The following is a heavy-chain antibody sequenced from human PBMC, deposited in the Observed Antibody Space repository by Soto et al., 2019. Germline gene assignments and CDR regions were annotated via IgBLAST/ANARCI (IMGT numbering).Heavy chain of an antibody. D-gene: IGHD5-12*01. CDR3: VKAGVGLRLAYFDY. CDR2: IYDSGST. V-gene: IGHV4-28*03. Sequence: SETLSLTCAVSGYSISSSNWWGWIRQPPGKGLEWIGYIYDSGSTYYNPSLKSRVTMSVDTSKNQFSLKLSSVTAVDTAVYYCVKAGVGLRLAYFDYWGQGTLVTVSS. CDR1: GYSISSSNW. J-gene: IGHJ4*02.